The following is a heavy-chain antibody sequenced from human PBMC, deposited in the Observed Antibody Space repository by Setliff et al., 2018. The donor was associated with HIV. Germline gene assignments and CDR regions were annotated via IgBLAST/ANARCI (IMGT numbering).Heavy chain of an antibody. V-gene: IGHV4-39*01. CDR3: ARQGGNYFVDN. J-gene: IGHJ4*02. Sequence: PSETLSLTCTVSGDSISSSSYYWGWIRQPPGKGLEWIGSIYYGGNTYYNPSLKSRVTISVDTSKNHFSLKLTSVTAADTAVYFCARQGGNYFVDNWGQGTLVTVSS. D-gene: IGHD1-7*01. CDR2: IYYGGNT. CDR1: GDSISSSSYY.